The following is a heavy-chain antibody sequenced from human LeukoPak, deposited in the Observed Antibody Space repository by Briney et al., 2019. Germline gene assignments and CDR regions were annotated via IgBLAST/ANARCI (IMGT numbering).Heavy chain of an antibody. V-gene: IGHV3-30-3*01. CDR3: ARDQGLTVPAGDCLDI. J-gene: IGHJ3*02. D-gene: IGHD2-21*01. CDR2: ISILVSHK. Sequence: GGSLRLSCSASGFIFNTYTMHWVRQAPGKGLEWVALISILVSHKFYADSVRGRFSISRDNSKNTLYLQMNSLRPEDTALYSCARDQGLTVPAGDCLDIWGQGTMVSVSS. CDR1: GFIFNTYT.